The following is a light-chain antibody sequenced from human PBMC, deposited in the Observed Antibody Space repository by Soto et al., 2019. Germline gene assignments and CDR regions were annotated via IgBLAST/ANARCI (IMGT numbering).Light chain of an antibody. V-gene: IGLV1-40*01. Sequence: QSVLTQPPSVSGAPGQRITISCTGSTSNIGAGYDVHWYQQLPGTAPKLLIYVNTNRPSGVPDRFSASKSGTSASLAITGLQADDEADYYCQSYDSSLSGYVFGTGTKVTVL. CDR3: QSYDSSLSGYV. CDR1: TSNIGAGYD. J-gene: IGLJ1*01. CDR2: VNT.